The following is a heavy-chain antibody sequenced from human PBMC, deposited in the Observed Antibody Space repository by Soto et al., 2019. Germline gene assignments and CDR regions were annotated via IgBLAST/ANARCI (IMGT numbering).Heavy chain of an antibody. J-gene: IGHJ5*02. CDR1: GGYISSGCYY. V-gene: IGHV4-31*03. CDR3: ASYYCSGGSCAFDP. Sequence: SETLSLTCTVSGGYISSGCYYWSWIRQHPGKGLEWIGYIYYSGSTYYNPSLKSRVTISVDTSKNQFSLKLSSVTAADTAVYYCASYYCSGGSCAFDPWGQGTLVTVSS. D-gene: IGHD2-15*01. CDR2: IYYSGST.